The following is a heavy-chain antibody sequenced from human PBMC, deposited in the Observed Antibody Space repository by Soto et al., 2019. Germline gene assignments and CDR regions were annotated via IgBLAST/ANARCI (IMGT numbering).Heavy chain of an antibody. CDR3: ARDCSSTSCPEYFQH. V-gene: IGHV1-18*01. CDR2: ISAYNGNT. CDR1: GYTFTSYG. Sequence: ASVKVSCKASGYTFTSYGISWVRQAPGQGLEWMGWISAYNGNTNYAQKLQGRVTMTTDTSTSTAYMELRSLRSDDTAVYYCARDCSSTSCPEYFQHWGQGTLVTSPQ. D-gene: IGHD2-2*01. J-gene: IGHJ1*01.